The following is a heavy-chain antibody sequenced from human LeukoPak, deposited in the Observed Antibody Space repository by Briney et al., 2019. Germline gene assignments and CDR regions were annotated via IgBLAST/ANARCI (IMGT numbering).Heavy chain of an antibody. V-gene: IGHV4-34*01. Sequence: SETLSLTCNVSAGPFSGFYWSWVRQPPGKGLEWIGEINHSGGTIYNPSLKSRVPISVDTSKSLFSLRLTSVTAADTAVYYCANARFLDAVGRLSGAFVYWGQGTLVAVSS. J-gene: IGHJ4*02. CDR1: AGPFSGFY. CDR2: INHSGGT. D-gene: IGHD3-3*01. CDR3: ANARFLDAVGRLSGAFVY.